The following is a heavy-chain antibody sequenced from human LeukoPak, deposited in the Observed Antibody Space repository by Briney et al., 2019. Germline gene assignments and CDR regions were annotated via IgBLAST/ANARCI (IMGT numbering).Heavy chain of an antibody. Sequence: SETLSLTCTVSGGSISSSSYYWGWIRQPPGKGLEWIGIIYYSGSTYYNPSLKSRLTISVDTSKNQFSLKLSSVTATDTAVYYCARRGYCSSTSCYESWFDPWGQGTLVTVSS. V-gene: IGHV4-39*01. CDR2: IYYSGST. D-gene: IGHD2-2*01. CDR1: GGSISSSSYY. CDR3: ARRGYCSSTSCYESWFDP. J-gene: IGHJ5*02.